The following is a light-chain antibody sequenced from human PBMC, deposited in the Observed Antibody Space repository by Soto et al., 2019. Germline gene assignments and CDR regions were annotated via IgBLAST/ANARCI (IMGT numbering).Light chain of an antibody. V-gene: IGKV2-28*01. CDR2: LGS. J-gene: IGKJ1*01. CDR3: MQALQTPRT. Sequence: DIVMTQSPLSLPVTPGEPASISCRSSQSLLHSNGYNYLDWYLQKPGQSPQLLIYLGSNRSSGVPDRLTGSGSGTDFTLKISRVEAHDVGVYYCMQALQTPRTFGQGTKVEIK. CDR1: QSLLHSNGYNY.